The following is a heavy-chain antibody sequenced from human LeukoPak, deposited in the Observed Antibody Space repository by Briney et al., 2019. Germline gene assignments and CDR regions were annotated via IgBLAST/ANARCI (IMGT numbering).Heavy chain of an antibody. J-gene: IGHJ6*03. V-gene: IGHV3-23*01. CDR1: GFSFSSYA. CDR2: IFGNGDTT. Sequence: GGSLRLSCAASGFSFSSYAMNWVRQAPGKGLEWVSIIFGNGDTTYYADSVKGRFTVSRDNSKNTLYLQINSLRADDTAVYYCARGQRAHVEWYYYMDVWGKGTTVTVSS. D-gene: IGHD1-26*01. CDR3: ARGQRAHVEWYYYMDV.